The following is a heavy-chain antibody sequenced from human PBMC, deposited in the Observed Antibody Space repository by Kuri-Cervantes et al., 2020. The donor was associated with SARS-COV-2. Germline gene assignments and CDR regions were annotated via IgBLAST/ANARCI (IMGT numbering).Heavy chain of an antibody. CDR1: GFTFSSYS. V-gene: IGHV3-21*01. D-gene: IGHD2-2*01. J-gene: IGHJ3*02. Sequence: GESLKISCAASGFTFSSYSMNWVRQAPGKGLEWVSSISSSGSYIYYADSVKGRFTISRDNSKNTLYLQMNSLRAEDTAVYYCAKDCSSTSCDDAFDIWGQGTMVTVSS. CDR2: ISSSGSYI. CDR3: AKDCSSTSCDDAFDI.